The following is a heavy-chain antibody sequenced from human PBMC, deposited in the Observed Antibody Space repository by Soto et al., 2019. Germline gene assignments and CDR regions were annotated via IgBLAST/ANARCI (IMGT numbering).Heavy chain of an antibody. J-gene: IGHJ4*02. CDR3: ARVNYYDSSGYHYYFDY. CDR1: GGSISSGGYY. CDR2: IYYSGST. D-gene: IGHD3-22*01. V-gene: IGHV4-31*03. Sequence: PSETLSLTCTVSGGSISSGGYYWSWIRQHPGKGLEWIGYIYYSGSTYYNPSLKSRVTISVDTSKNQFSLKLSSVTAADTAVYYCARVNYYDSSGYHYYFDYWGQGTWSPSPQ.